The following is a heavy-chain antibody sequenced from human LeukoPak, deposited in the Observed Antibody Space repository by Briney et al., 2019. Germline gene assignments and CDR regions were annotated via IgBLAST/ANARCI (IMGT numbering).Heavy chain of an antibody. J-gene: IGHJ3*02. V-gene: IGHV4-59*08. Sequence: SETLSLTCSVSGGSLSTYYWSWIRQTPEKGLEWVGYINYSGSTRNTNYNPSLKSRVTMSIGTSKTQFSLKLGSVTAADTAVYYCARRLRLKNPGGDAFDIWGQGTVVTVSS. CDR1: GGSLSTYY. CDR2: INYSGST. D-gene: IGHD2/OR15-2a*01. CDR3: ARRLRLKNPGGDAFDI.